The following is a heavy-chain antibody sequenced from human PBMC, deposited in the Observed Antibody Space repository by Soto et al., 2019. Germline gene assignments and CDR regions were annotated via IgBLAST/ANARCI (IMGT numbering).Heavy chain of an antibody. CDR2: IYLDDSYT. J-gene: IGHJ6*04. Sequence: PGESLKISCKGSGYSVTRYSIGWVRQMPGKGPKWMGIIYLDDSYTNYSPSFQGHVTISANKSISTAFLQWSSLKASDTAMYYCARLGYCSSTSCYEAGYYYYYYGMDVWGEGTTVTVSS. CDR3: ARLGYCSSTSCYEAGYYYYYYGMDV. V-gene: IGHV5-51*01. D-gene: IGHD2-2*03. CDR1: GYSVTRYS.